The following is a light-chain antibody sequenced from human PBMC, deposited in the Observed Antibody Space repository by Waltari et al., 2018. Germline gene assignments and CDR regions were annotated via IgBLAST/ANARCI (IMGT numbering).Light chain of an antibody. Sequence: QSVLTQPPSASGTPGQRVTISCSGSSSNIGRNTVNWYQQLPGTAPKLLIYSNNKRPSGGHDRFSGSKSGTSASLAISGLQYEDEADYYCAAWDDSLNAVVFGGGTKLTVL. CDR2: SNN. CDR3: AAWDDSLNAVV. CDR1: SSNIGRNT. V-gene: IGLV1-44*01. J-gene: IGLJ2*01.